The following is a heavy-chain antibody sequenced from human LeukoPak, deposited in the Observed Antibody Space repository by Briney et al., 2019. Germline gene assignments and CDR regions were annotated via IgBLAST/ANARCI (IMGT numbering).Heavy chain of an antibody. D-gene: IGHD2-2*01. CDR3: AKGGSGPNAPGAFDY. Sequence: GGSLRLSCAASGFTFDDYAMHWVRQAPGKGLTWVSLITGDGSNTYYAASVKGRFTISRDNSKNSLYLQMNSLRPEDTGLYYCAKGGSGPNAPGAFDYWGQGTLVTASS. V-gene: IGHV3-43*02. CDR1: GFTFDDYA. J-gene: IGHJ4*02. CDR2: ITGDGSNT.